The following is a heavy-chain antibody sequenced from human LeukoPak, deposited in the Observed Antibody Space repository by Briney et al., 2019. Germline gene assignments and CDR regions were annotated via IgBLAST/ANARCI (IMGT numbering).Heavy chain of an antibody. Sequence: SETLSLTCTVSGGSISSSSYYWGWIRQPPGKGLEWIGSIYYSGSTYYNPSLKSRVTISVDTSKNQFSLKLSSVTAADTAVYYCARETSLGQWLEKYYFDYWGQGTLVTVSS. CDR2: IYYSGST. V-gene: IGHV4-39*07. J-gene: IGHJ4*02. D-gene: IGHD6-19*01. CDR3: ARETSLGQWLEKYYFDY. CDR1: GGSISSSSYY.